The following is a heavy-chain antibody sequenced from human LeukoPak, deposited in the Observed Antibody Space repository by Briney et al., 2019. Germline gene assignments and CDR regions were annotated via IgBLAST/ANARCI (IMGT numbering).Heavy chain of an antibody. CDR2: LHYSGGT. D-gene: IGHD5-18*01. V-gene: IGHV4-59*01. CDR1: GGSISSYY. Sequence: PSETLSLTCTVSGGSISSYYWSWIRQPPGKGLEWIGYLHYSGGTNYNPSLKSRATISVDTSKNQFSLKLSSVTAADTAVYYCARTTEGGYTYGYFYYYYMDVWGKGTTVTISS. CDR3: ARTTEGGYTYGYFYYYYMDV. J-gene: IGHJ6*03.